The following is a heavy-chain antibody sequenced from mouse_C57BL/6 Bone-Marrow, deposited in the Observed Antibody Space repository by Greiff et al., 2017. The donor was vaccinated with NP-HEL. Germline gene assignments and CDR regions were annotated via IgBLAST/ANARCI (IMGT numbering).Heavy chain of an antibody. CDR2: ILPGSGST. D-gene: IGHD1-2*01. CDR3: ARGGLRRDFDY. J-gene: IGHJ2*01. CDR1: GYTFTGYW. V-gene: IGHV1-9*01. Sequence: QVQLQQSGAELMKPGASVKLSCKATGYTFTGYWIEWVKQRPGHGLEWIGEILPGSGSTNYNEKFKGKATLTVDKSSSTAYMELRSLTSEDTAVYYCARGGLRRDFDYWGQGTTLTVSS.